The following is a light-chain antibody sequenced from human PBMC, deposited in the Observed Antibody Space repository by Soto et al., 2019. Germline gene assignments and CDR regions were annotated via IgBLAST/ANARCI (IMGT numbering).Light chain of an antibody. J-gene: IGKJ1*01. CDR1: QSITTN. V-gene: IGKV3-20*01. CDR3: QQYGSLSWT. Sequence: EFVLTQSPGTLSLSPGERATLSCRASQSITTNLVWYQQKAGQAPRLLIYGASSRATGIPDRFSGSGSGTDFTLTISRLEPEDFAVYYCQQYGSLSWTFGQGTKVDI. CDR2: GAS.